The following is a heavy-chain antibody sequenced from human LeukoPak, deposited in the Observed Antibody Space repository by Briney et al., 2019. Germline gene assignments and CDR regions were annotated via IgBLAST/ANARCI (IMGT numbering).Heavy chain of an antibody. V-gene: IGHV4-31*03. CDR2: IYYSGST. CDR3: ARLYSSGWYYDY. D-gene: IGHD6-19*01. Sequence: SETLSLTCTVSGGSISSGGYYWSWLRQHPGKGLEWIGYIYYSGSTYYNPSLKSRVTISVDTSKNQFSLKLSSVTAADTAVYYCARLYSSGWYYDYWGQGTLVTVSS. CDR1: GGSISSGGYY. J-gene: IGHJ4*02.